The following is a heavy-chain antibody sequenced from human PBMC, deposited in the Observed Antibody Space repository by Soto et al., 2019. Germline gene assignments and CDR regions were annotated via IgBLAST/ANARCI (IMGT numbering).Heavy chain of an antibody. CDR1: GFTFSSYG. Sequence: QVQLVESGGGVVQPGRSLRLSCAASGFTFSSYGMHWVRQAPGKGLEWVAVIWYDGSNKYYADSTKGLFTTSRYNSKNTLYLQMNGLRAEDTAVYYCARDGGCGDGYTVGCNWFDPWGQGPLVTVSS. D-gene: IGHD5-12*01. CDR2: IWYDGSNK. V-gene: IGHV3-33*01. CDR3: ARDGGCGDGYTVGCNWFDP. J-gene: IGHJ5*02.